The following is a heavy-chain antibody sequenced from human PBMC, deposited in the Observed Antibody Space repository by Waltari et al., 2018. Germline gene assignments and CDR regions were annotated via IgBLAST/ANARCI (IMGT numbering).Heavy chain of an antibody. J-gene: IGHJ6*03. CDR2: IRYDGSNK. D-gene: IGHD2-2*01. CDR3: AKDRVVVVPAANYYYMDV. Sequence: QVQLVESGGGVVQPGGSLRLSCAASGFTFSSYGMHWVRQAPGKGLEWVAFIRYDGSNKYYADSVKGRFTISRDKSKNTLYLPMNSLRAEDTAVYYCAKDRVVVVPAANYYYMDVWGKGTTVTISS. CDR1: GFTFSSYG. V-gene: IGHV3-30*02.